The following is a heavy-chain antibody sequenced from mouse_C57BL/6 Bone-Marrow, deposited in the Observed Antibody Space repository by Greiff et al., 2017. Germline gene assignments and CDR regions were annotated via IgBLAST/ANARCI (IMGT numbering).Heavy chain of an antibody. V-gene: IGHV1-81*01. CDR3: ARGGYYSILGYAMDY. J-gene: IGHJ4*01. Sequence: QVQLKESGAELARPGASVKLSCKASGYTFTSYGISWVKQRTGQGLEWIGEIYPRSGNTYYNEKFKGKATLSADKSSSTAYMELRSLTSEDSAVYFCARGGYYSILGYAMDYWGQGTSVTVSS. D-gene: IGHD2-5*01. CDR1: GYTFTSYG. CDR2: IYPRSGNT.